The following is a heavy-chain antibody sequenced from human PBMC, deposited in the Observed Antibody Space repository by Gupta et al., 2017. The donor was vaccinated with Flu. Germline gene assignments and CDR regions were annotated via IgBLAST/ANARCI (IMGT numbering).Heavy chain of an antibody. CDR3: ARDRSFHYGSGSTQYYFDY. CDR1: GGTFSSYA. D-gene: IGHD3-10*01. V-gene: IGHV1-69*01. J-gene: IGHJ4*02. CDR2: IIPIFGTA. Sequence: QVQLVQSGAAVTKPGSSVTVSCKASGGTFSSYAIRWGRQAPGQGLEWRGGIIPIFGTANYAQKFQGRVTITADESTSTAYMELSSLRSEDTAVYYCARDRSFHYGSGSTQYYFDYWGQGTLVTVSS.